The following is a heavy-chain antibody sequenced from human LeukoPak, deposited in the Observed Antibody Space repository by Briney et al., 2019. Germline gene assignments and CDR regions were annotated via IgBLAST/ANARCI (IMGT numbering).Heavy chain of an antibody. J-gene: IGHJ4*02. CDR3: AKDLDDYGDYAIDY. D-gene: IGHD4-17*01. V-gene: IGHV3-30*04. CDR2: ISYDGSNK. Sequence: GGSLRLSCAASGFTFSSYAMHWVRQAPGKGLEWVAVISYDGSNKYYADSVKGRFTISRDNSKNTLYLQMNSLRAEDTAVYYCAKDLDDYGDYAIDYWGQGPLVTVSS. CDR1: GFTFSSYA.